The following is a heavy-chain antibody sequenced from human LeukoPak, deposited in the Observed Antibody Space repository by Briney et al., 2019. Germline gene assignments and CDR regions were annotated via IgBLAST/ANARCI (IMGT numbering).Heavy chain of an antibody. J-gene: IGHJ4*02. CDR2: IYYSGST. CDR1: GGSISSGGYY. V-gene: IGHV4-31*03. CDR3: ARESDPRRGYSYGPLTYYFDY. Sequence: SETLSLTCTVSGGSISSGGYYWSWIRQHPRKGLEWIGYIYYSGSTYYNPSLKSRVTISVDTSKNQFSLKLSSVTAADTAVYYCARESDPRRGYSYGPLTYYFDYWGQGTLVTVSS. D-gene: IGHD5-18*01.